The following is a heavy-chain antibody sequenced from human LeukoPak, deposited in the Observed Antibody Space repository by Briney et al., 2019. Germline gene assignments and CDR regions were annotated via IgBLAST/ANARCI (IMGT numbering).Heavy chain of an antibody. V-gene: IGHV3-11*04. D-gene: IGHD3-10*01. CDR3: ARDDTMVRGVSDY. CDR2: ISSSGSTI. CDR1: GFTFSDYY. J-gene: IGHJ4*02. Sequence: PGGSLRLSCAASGFTFSDYYMSWIRQAPGKGLEWVSYISSSGSTIYYADSVKGRFTISRDNAKNSLYLQMNSLRADDTAVYYCARDDTMVRGVSDYWGQGTLVTVSS.